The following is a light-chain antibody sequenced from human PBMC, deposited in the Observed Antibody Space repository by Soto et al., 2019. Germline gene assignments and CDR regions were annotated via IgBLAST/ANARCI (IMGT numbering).Light chain of an antibody. CDR3: QQYHNWRT. CDR1: QSVTTN. J-gene: IGKJ1*01. Sequence: EIVMTQSPATLSVSPGERATLSCRASQSVTTNLAWYQQKPGQAPRLLIYGASTRATGITARFSGSGSGTEFTLTISSLQSEDFAIYYCQQYHNWRTLGQGTKVDI. V-gene: IGKV3-15*01. CDR2: GAS.